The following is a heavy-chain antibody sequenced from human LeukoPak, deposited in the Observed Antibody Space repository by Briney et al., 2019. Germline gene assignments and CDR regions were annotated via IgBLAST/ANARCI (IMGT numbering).Heavy chain of an antibody. CDR1: GGSISSYY. CDR3: ARGRSGYCSSTSCYRYYYYGMDV. CDR2: IYFSRST. J-gene: IGHJ6*02. V-gene: IGHV4-59*01. Sequence: PSETLSLTCTVSGGSISSYYWSWIRQPPGKGLEWIGYIYFSRSTNYNPSLKSRVTISVDTSKNQFSLRLSSVTAADTAVYYCARGRSGYCSSTSCYRYYYYGMDVWGQGTTVTVSS. D-gene: IGHD2-2*01.